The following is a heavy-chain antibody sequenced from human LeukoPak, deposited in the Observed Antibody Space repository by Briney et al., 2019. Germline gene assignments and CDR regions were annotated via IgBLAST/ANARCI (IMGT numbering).Heavy chain of an antibody. V-gene: IGHV3-64*01. D-gene: IGHD6-19*01. CDR3: ARDFGAVAGRWFDP. CDR2: ISSNGGST. J-gene: IGHJ5*02. Sequence: GGSLRLSCAASGFTFSSYAMHWVRQAPGKGLEYVSAISSNGGSTHYANSVKGRFTISRDNSKNTLYLQMGSLRAEDMAVYYCARDFGAVAGRWFDPWGQGTLVTVSS. CDR1: GFTFSSYA.